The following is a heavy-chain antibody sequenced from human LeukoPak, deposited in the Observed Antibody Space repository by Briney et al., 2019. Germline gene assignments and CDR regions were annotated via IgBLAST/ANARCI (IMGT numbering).Heavy chain of an antibody. Sequence: GGSLRLSCAASGFTFNSYGMHWVRQAPGKGLEWVAVISSDGSNKYYADSVKGRFTISRDNSKNTLYLQMNSLRAEDTAVYYCAKSPSQATVTTVYRYWGQGTLVTVSS. CDR2: ISSDGSNK. CDR1: GFTFNSYG. CDR3: AKSPSQATVTTVYRY. J-gene: IGHJ4*01. D-gene: IGHD4-11*01. V-gene: IGHV3-30*18.